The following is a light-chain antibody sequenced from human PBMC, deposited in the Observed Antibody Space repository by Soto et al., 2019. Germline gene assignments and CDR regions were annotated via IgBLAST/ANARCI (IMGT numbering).Light chain of an antibody. CDR1: YTNRGAHYD. CDR2: SNN. V-gene: IGLV1-40*01. CDR3: QSSDSSLSGLI. J-gene: IGLJ2*01. Sequence: QSALTQPPSISGAPGQTVSISCTGTYTNRGAHYDVHWYVQLPDAAPKLLIYSNNHRPSGVPDRFSGSTSGASASLAIAGLRAEDEAEYYCQSSDSSLSGLIFGGGTKLTVL.